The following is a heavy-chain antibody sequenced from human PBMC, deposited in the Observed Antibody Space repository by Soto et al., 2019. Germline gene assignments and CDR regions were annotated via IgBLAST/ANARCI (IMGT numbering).Heavy chain of an antibody. CDR2: IDPSDSYT. V-gene: IGHV5-10-1*01. J-gene: IGHJ6*02. CDR3: STPLIHCSGGSCHKGLHYYYGMDV. Sequence: GESLKISCKGSGYSFTSYWISWVRQMPGKGLEWMGRIDPSDSYTNYSPSFQGHVTISADKSISTAYLQWSSLKASDPAMYYCSTPLIHCSGGSCHKGLHYYYGMDVWGQGTTVTVSS. D-gene: IGHD2-15*01. CDR1: GYSFTSYW.